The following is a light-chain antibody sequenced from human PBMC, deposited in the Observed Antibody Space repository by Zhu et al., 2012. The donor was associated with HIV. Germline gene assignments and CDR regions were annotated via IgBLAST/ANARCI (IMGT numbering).Light chain of an antibody. J-gene: IGKJ2*01. V-gene: IGKV3-20*01. CDR1: QSVRSNY. CDR3: QQYGTLVT. CDR2: GAS. Sequence: EIVLTQSPGSLSLSPGERATLSCRASQSVRSNYLAWYQQKPGQALRLLIYGASSRATGIPDRFSGSGSGTDFSLTISRLEPEDFAIYYCQQYGTLVTFGQGTKVEIK.